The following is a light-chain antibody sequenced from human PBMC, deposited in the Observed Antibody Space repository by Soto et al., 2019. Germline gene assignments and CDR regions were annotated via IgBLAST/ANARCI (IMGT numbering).Light chain of an antibody. CDR1: QGISNF. Sequence: DIQLTQSPSSLSASVGDRVTITCQASQGISNFLNWYQRKPGKAPKLLIYDASNLETGVPSRFSGSGSMTDFTFTISSLQPEDIATYFCQQYDNLQLTFGGGTKVDIK. CDR3: QQYDNLQLT. CDR2: DAS. J-gene: IGKJ4*01. V-gene: IGKV1-33*01.